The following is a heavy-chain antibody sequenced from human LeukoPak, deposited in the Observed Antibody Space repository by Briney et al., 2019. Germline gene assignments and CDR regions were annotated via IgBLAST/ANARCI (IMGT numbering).Heavy chain of an antibody. CDR2: IDYSGTT. V-gene: IGHV4-59*08. CDR1: GDSISTYY. Sequence: SETLSLTCTVSGDSISTYYWTWIRQPPGRGLEWTGYIDYSGTTNYNPSLKSRVTMSVVTSKNQFSLKLSSVTTADTAVYYCARHGGSWTFDYWGQGTLVIVSS. CDR3: ARHGGSWTFDY. D-gene: IGHD1-26*01. J-gene: IGHJ4*02.